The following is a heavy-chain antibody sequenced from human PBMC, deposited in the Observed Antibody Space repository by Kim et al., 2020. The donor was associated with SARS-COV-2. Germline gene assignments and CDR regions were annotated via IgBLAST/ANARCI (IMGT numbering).Heavy chain of an antibody. V-gene: IGHV4-34*01. Sequence: SETLSLTCAVYGGSFSGYYWSWIRQPPGKGLEWIGEINHSGSTNYNPSLKSRVTISVDTSKNQFSLKLSSVTAADTAVYYCARGQRITIFGVVISPTHYYYYGMDVWGQGTTVTVSS. D-gene: IGHD3-3*01. CDR1: GGSFSGYY. J-gene: IGHJ6*02. CDR3: ARGQRITIFGVVISPTHYYYYGMDV. CDR2: INHSGST.